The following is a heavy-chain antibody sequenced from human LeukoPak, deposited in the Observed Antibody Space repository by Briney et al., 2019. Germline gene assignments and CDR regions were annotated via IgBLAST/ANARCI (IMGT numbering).Heavy chain of an antibody. CDR2: ISHDGSNK. J-gene: IGHJ6*02. V-gene: IGHV3-30*04. Sequence: PGGSLRLSCAASGFTFSSYAMHWVRQAPGKGLEWVAVISHDGSNKYYADSVKGRFTISRDNSKNTLYLQMNSLRAEDTAVYYCARDYLDSSGYYRFLAYYFYYGMDVWGQGTTVTVSS. CDR1: GFTFSSYA. CDR3: ARDYLDSSGYYRFLAYYFYYGMDV. D-gene: IGHD3-22*01.